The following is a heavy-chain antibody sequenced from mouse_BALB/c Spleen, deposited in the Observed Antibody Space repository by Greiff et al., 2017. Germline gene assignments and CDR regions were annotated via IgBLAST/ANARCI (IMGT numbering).Heavy chain of an antibody. Sequence: QVTLKVSGPGILQPSQTLSLTCSFSGFSLSTSGMGVSWIRQPSGKGLEWLAHIYWDDDKRYNPSLKSRLTISKDTSRNQVFLKITSVDTADTATYYCARRGRYDGAWFAYWGQGTLVTVSA. CDR2: IYWDDDK. J-gene: IGHJ3*01. CDR3: ARRGRYDGAWFAY. D-gene: IGHD2-14*01. CDR1: GFSLSTSGMG. V-gene: IGHV8-12*01.